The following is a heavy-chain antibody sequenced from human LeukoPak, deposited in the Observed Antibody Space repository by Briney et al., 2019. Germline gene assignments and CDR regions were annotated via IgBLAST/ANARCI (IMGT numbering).Heavy chain of an antibody. CDR2: IYYSGST. Sequence: SETLSLTCTVSGGSISSYYWSWIRQPPGKGLEWIGYIYYSGSTNYNPSLKSRVTISVDTSKNQFSLKLSSVTAADTAVYYCARDHQALVGATSNDAFDIWGQGTMVTVSS. CDR1: GGSISSYY. CDR3: ARDHQALVGATSNDAFDI. J-gene: IGHJ3*02. V-gene: IGHV4-59*01. D-gene: IGHD1-26*01.